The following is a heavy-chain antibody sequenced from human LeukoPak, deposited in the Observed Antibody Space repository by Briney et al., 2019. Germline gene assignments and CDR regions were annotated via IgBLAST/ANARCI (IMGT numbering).Heavy chain of an antibody. V-gene: IGHV3-66*02. D-gene: IGHD2-15*01. CDR2: IYSGGST. J-gene: IGHJ4*02. Sequence: GGSLRLSCAASGFTVSSNYMSWVRQAPGKGLEWVSVIYSGGSTYYADSVKGRFTISRDNSKKTLYLQMNSLRAEDTAVYYCARGNCSGGSCYPFDYWGQGTLVTVSS. CDR3: ARGNCSGGSCYPFDY. CDR1: GFTVSSNY.